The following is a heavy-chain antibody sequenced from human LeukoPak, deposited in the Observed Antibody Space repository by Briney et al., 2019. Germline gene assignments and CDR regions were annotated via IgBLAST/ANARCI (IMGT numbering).Heavy chain of an antibody. CDR1: GYTFTSYG. CDR2: ISAYNGNT. J-gene: IGHJ3*02. CDR3: ARGLTGTTINDAFDI. D-gene: IGHD1-7*01. Sequence: ASVKVSCKASGYTFTSYGSSWVRQAPGQGLEWMGWISAYNGNTNYAQKLQGRVTMTTDTSTSTDYMELRSLRSDDTAVYYCARGLTGTTINDAFDIWGQGTMVTVSS. V-gene: IGHV1-18*01.